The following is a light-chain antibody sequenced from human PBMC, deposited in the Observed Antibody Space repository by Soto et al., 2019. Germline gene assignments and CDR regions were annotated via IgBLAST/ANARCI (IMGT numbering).Light chain of an antibody. Sequence: QSVLTQPPSASGTPGQRVTISCSGGSSNIGRNPVNWYLQLPGTAPKLLLYTNNQRPSGVPDRVSASKSGTSASQTISGLQSEDEAGYYCATWDDSLGRMVFGGGTKVTVL. J-gene: IGLJ2*01. V-gene: IGLV1-44*01. CDR2: TNN. CDR3: ATWDDSLGRMV. CDR1: SSNIGRNP.